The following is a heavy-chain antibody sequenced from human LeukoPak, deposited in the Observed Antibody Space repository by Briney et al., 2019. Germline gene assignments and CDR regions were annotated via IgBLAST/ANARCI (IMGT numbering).Heavy chain of an antibody. J-gene: IGHJ4*02. CDR2: IIPIFGTA. Sequence: GASVKVSCTTSGYTFTNYYIHWVRQAPGQGLEWMGGIIPIFGTANYAQKFQGRVTITADESTSTAYMELSSLRSEDTAVYYCARAYYYYDSSGYYDYWGQGTLVTVSS. D-gene: IGHD3-22*01. CDR1: GYTFTNYY. V-gene: IGHV1-69*13. CDR3: ARAYYYYDSSGYYDY.